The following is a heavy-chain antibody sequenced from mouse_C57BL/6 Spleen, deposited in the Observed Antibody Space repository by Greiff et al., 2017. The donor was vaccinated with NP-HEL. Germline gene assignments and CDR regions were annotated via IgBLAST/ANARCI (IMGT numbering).Heavy chain of an antibody. CDR3: ARDLYYSNFYAMDY. CDR2: ISYDGSN. V-gene: IGHV3-6*01. J-gene: IGHJ4*01. Sequence: EVHLVESGPGLVKPSQSLSLTCSVTGYSITSGYYWNWIRQFPGNKLEWMGYISYDGSNNYNPSLKNRISITRDTSKNQFFLKLNSVTTEDTATYYCARDLYYSNFYAMDYWGQGTSVTVSS. CDR1: GYSITSGYY. D-gene: IGHD2-5*01.